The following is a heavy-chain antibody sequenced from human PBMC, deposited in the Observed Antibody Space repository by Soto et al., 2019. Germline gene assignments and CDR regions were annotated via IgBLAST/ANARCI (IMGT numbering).Heavy chain of an antibody. J-gene: IGHJ4*02. V-gene: IGHV3-23*01. CDR3: AKDGCARYYYGSGSYCFDY. Sequence: EVQLLESGGGLVQPGGSLRLSCAASGFTFSSYAMSWVRQAPGKGLEWVSAISGSGGSTYYADSVKGRFTISRDNSKNTLYLQMNSLRAEDTAVYYCAKDGCARYYYGSGSYCFDYWGQGTLVTVSS. CDR1: GFTFSSYA. D-gene: IGHD3-10*01. CDR2: ISGSGGST.